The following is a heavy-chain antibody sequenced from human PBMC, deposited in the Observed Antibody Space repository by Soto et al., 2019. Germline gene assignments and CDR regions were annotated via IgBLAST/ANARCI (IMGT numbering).Heavy chain of an antibody. CDR3: ARGRRIAVAGNYYYYYMDV. V-gene: IGHV4-59*08. CDR2: IYYSGST. J-gene: IGHJ6*03. Sequence: SETLSLTCTVSGGSISSYYWSWIRQPPGKGLEWIGYIYYSGSTNYNPSLKSRVNISVDTSKNQFPLKRSSVTAADTAVYYCARGRRIAVAGNYYYYYMDVWGKGTTVTVSS. D-gene: IGHD6-19*01. CDR1: GGSISSYY.